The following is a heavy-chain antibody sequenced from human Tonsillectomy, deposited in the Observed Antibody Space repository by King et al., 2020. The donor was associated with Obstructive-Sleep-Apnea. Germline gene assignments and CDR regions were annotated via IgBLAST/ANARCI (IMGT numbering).Heavy chain of an antibody. CDR1: GGSISTYY. CDR3: ARSPYGSGIIDYFDP. Sequence: QLQESGPGLVKPSETLSLTCTVSGGSISTYYWSWLRQPPGKRLEWIGYIYYSGSSNYNPSLKRRVSISGDTSKNQFSLKLTSVTAADTAVYYCARSPYGSGIIDYFDPWGQGTLVTVSS. V-gene: IGHV4-59*01. CDR2: IYYSGSS. D-gene: IGHD3-10*01. J-gene: IGHJ5*02.